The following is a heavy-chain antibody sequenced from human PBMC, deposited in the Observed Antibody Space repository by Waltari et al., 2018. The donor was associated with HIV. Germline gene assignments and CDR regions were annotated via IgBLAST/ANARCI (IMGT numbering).Heavy chain of an antibody. CDR2: IYSSGST. CDR3: AKDIRPGWYFDL. CDR1: GFTVSSNY. V-gene: IGHV3-66*01. Sequence: EEQLVESGGGLVQPGGSLSLSCAASGFTVSSNYMNWVRQAPGKGLEWVSVIYSSGSTYYADSVKGRFTISRDNSKNTLYLQMNSLRAEDTAVYYCAKDIRPGWYFDLWGRGTLVTVSS. J-gene: IGHJ2*01.